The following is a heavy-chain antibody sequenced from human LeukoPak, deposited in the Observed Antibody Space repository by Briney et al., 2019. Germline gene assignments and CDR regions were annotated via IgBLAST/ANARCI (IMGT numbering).Heavy chain of an antibody. CDR2: INPDGGST. CDR3: ARVSYYYDSSGYSPGAFDI. D-gene: IGHD3-22*01. V-gene: IGHV1-46*01. J-gene: IGHJ3*02. Sequence: ASVKVSCKASGYIFTSYFIHWVRQAPGQGLEWMGIINPDGGSTTYAQRFQGRVTMTRDMSTTTVFMELSSLRSEDTAVYYCARVSYYYDSSGYSPGAFDIWGQGTMVTVSS. CDR1: GYIFTSYF.